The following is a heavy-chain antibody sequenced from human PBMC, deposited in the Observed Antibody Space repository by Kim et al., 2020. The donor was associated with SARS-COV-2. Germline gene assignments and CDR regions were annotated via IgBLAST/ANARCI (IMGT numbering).Heavy chain of an antibody. CDR3: AYGIRGYYFDY. CDR1: GFTFSSYA. Sequence: GGSLRLSCAASGFTFSSYAMSWVRQAPGKGLEWVSAISGSGGSTYYADSVKGRFTISRDNSKNTLYLQMNSLRAEDMAVYYCAYGIRGYYFDYWGQGTLVTVSS. J-gene: IGHJ4*02. D-gene: IGHD3-10*01. CDR2: ISGSGGST. V-gene: IGHV3-23*01.